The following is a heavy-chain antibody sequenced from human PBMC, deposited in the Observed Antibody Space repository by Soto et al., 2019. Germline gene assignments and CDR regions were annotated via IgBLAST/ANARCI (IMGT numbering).Heavy chain of an antibody. V-gene: IGHV3-23*01. Sequence: HPGGSLRLSCAASGFTFSSYVMSWVRQAPGKGLEWVSAIGGTSGSTYYADSVKGRFTISRDNSKNNLYLQINSLRAEDTAVFYCAKRRGEGYFDFWGRGALVTVSS. J-gene: IGHJ4*02. CDR2: IGGTSGST. CDR1: GFTFSSYV. CDR3: AKRRGEGYFDF. D-gene: IGHD3-16*01.